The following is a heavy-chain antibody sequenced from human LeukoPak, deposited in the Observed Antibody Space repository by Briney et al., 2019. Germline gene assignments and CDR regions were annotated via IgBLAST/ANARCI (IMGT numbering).Heavy chain of an antibody. CDR3: ARHQGFGPDI. D-gene: IGHD3-9*01. CDR1: GGSISRSSYF. V-gene: IGHV4-39*01. Sequence: SETLSLTCTVSGGSISRSSYFWGWIRQPPGKGLEWIGSIYYSGSTYYNLSLKSRLTFSVDTSRNQFSLKLSSVTAADTAVYYCARHQGFGPDIWGRGMLVTVSS. CDR2: IYYSGST. J-gene: IGHJ4*02.